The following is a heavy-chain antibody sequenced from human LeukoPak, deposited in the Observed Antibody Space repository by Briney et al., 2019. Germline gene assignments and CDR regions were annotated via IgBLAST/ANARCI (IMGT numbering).Heavy chain of an antibody. D-gene: IGHD4-11*01. V-gene: IGHV5-51*01. J-gene: IGHJ5*01. CDR2: IYPGDSDT. CDR3: ARSALDYLNHWFDF. Sequence: GESLKISCEGSGYNFANSCIAWVRQMPGKGLECMGIIYPGDSDTRYSPSFQGQVAISADKSINTAYLQWNRLKASDTAIYYCARSALDYLNHWFDFRGQGTLVTLSS. CDR1: GYNFANSC.